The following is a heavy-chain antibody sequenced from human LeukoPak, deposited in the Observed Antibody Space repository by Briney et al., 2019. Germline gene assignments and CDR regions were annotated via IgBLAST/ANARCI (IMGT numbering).Heavy chain of an antibody. Sequence: PGGSLRLSCAVSGFTFTSSGMSWVRRTPTKGLEWISFIDTSSTTIRYADSVEGRFTISRDNAKNSVYLHMNSLRADDAGLYYCVTAWPSGWGLGTLVTVSS. D-gene: IGHD7-27*01. CDR1: GFTFTSSG. J-gene: IGHJ1*01. V-gene: IGHV3-48*01. CDR2: IDTSSTTI. CDR3: VTAWPSG.